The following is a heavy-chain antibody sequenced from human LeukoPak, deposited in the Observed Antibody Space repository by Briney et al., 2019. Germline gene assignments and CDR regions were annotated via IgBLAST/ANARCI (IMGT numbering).Heavy chain of an antibody. CDR1: GFAFSNSD. CDR2: IGTTGDT. V-gene: IGHV3-13*01. Sequence: GGSLRLSCAASGFAFSNSDMHWVRQPSGKGLEWVSSIGTTGDTYYSDSVKGRFSISREDAKNSLSLQMNSLRAEDTAVYYCAISRVYCGSDCCFHSWGQGIPVTVSS. J-gene: IGHJ5*02. CDR3: AISRVYCGSDCCFHS. D-gene: IGHD2-21*02.